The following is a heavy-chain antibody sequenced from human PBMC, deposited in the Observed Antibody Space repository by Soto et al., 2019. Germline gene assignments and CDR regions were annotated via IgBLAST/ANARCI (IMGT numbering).Heavy chain of an antibody. CDR1: GVSISNYY. V-gene: IGHV4-4*07. CDR3: RRDFDY. CDR2: LSTGGNT. Sequence: PSETLSLTCTVSGVSISNYYWSWIRQPAGKGLEWIGRLSTGGNTNYNPSLKSRVTMSLDTSKNQFSLMLNSVTAADTAVYYCRRDFDYWGQGTLVTVSS. J-gene: IGHJ4*02. D-gene: IGHD6-6*01.